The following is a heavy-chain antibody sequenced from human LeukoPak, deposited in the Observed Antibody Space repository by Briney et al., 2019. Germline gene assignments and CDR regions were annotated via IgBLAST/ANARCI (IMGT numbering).Heavy chain of an antibody. D-gene: IGHD2-2*01. J-gene: IGHJ4*02. V-gene: IGHV3-21*06. Sequence: GGSLRLSCAASGFTFRTYSMNWVRQAPGKGLEWVSSISSSSSYIYYADSVKGRFTISRDNAKNSLYLQMNSLRAEDTAVYYCARDGVSVVPAGYLTFDYWGQGALVTVSS. CDR2: ISSSSSYI. CDR1: GFTFRTYS. CDR3: ARDGVSVVPAGYLTFDY.